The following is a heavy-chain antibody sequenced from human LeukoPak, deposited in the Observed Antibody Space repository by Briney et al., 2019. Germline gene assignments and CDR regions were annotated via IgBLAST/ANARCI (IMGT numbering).Heavy chain of an antibody. V-gene: IGHV1-69*05. D-gene: IGHD2-2*01. J-gene: IGHJ5*02. Sequence: GSSVKVSCKASGGTFSSYAISWVRQAPGQGLEWMGGIIPIFGTANYAQKFQGRVTITTDESTSTAYMELSSLRSEDTAVYYCAGTPQLLLYWFDPWGQGTLVTVSS. CDR1: GGTFSSYA. CDR3: AGTPQLLLYWFDP. CDR2: IIPIFGTA.